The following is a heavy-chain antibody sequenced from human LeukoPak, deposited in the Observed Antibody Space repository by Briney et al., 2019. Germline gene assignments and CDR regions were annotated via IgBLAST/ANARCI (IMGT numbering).Heavy chain of an antibody. J-gene: IGHJ4*02. V-gene: IGHV4-34*01. CDR3: AKVRFIAARSSYFDY. CDR1: GGSFSGYY. Sequence: SETLSLTCAVYGGSFSGYYWSWIRQPPGKGLEWIGEINHSGSTNYNPSLKSRVTISVDTSKNQFSLKLSSVTAADTAVYYCAKVRFIAARSSYFDYWGQGTLVTVSS. CDR2: INHSGST. D-gene: IGHD6-6*01.